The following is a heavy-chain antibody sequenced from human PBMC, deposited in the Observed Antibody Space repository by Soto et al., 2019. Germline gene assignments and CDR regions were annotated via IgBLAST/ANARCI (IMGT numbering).Heavy chain of an antibody. D-gene: IGHD6-6*01. J-gene: IGHJ5*02. CDR3: ERDLKQLGINWFDP. V-gene: IGHV6-1*01. CDR2: TYYRSKLYN. Sequence: PSHTLSLTCVISWYSRSSNSAAWNWISQSPSRGLESLVRTYYRSKLYNDYAVSVKSRITINPDTSKNQFSLQLNSVTPEDTAVYYCERDLKQLGINWFDPWGQGTVVTVSS. CDR1: WYSRSSNSAA.